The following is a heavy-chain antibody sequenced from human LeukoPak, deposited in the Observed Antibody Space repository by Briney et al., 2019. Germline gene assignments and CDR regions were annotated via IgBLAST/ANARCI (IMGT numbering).Heavy chain of an antibody. CDR3: ARHIAARLASGYYYYMDV. V-gene: IGHV4-34*01. CDR2: INHSGST. J-gene: IGHJ6*03. CDR1: GGSFSGYY. D-gene: IGHD6-6*01. Sequence: SETLSLTCAVYGGSFSGYYWSWIRQPPGKGLEWIGEINHSGSTNYNPSLKSRVTISVDTSKNQFSLKLSSVTAADTAVYYCARHIAARLASGYYYYMDVWGKGTTVTVSS.